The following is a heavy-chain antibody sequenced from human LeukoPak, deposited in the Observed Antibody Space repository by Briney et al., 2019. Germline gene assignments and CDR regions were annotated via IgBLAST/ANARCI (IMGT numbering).Heavy chain of an antibody. CDR2: VNSDGSWT. Sequence: GGSLRLSCAASGNYWMHWVRQAPGKGLVWVSHVNSDGSWTTYADSVEGRFTISKDNAKNTVYLQMNNLRAEDTAVYYCVSFYVTYWGRGTLVTVSS. CDR1: GNYW. D-gene: IGHD2-2*01. V-gene: IGHV3-74*01. J-gene: IGHJ4*02. CDR3: VSFYVTY.